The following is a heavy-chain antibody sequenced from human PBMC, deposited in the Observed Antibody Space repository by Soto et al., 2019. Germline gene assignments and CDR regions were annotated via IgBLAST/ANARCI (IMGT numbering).Heavy chain of an antibody. CDR1: GYTFTSYY. Sequence: QVQLVQSGAEVKKPGASVKVSCKASGYTFTSYYMHWVRQAPGQGLEWMGIINPSGGSTSYAQKFQGRVTMTRDTSMSTVYMELSSLRSEDTAVYYCSFRVTNYGMDVWGQGTTVTVSS. CDR2: INPSGGST. D-gene: IGHD4-17*01. J-gene: IGHJ6*02. V-gene: IGHV1-46*01. CDR3: SFRVTNYGMDV.